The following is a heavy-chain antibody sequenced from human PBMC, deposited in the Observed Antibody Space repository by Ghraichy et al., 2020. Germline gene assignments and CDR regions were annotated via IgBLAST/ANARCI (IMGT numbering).Heavy chain of an antibody. J-gene: IGHJ4*02. V-gene: IGHV4-34*01. D-gene: IGHD2-2*01. CDR1: GGSFSGYY. Sequence: SETLSLTCAVYGGSFSGYYWSWIRQPPGKGLEWIGEINHSGSTNYNPSLKSRVTISVDTSKNQFSLKLSSVTAADTAVYYCARAPDRCSSTSCSVLKWSGSFDYWGQGTLVTVSS. CDR3: ARAPDRCSSTSCSVLKWSGSFDY. CDR2: INHSGST.